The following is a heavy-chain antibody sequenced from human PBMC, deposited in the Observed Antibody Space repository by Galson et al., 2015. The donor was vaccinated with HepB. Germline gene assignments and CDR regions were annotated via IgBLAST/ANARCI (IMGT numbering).Heavy chain of an antibody. J-gene: IGHJ6*02. CDR2: IGTYNGDT. CDR3: ARGHDISGYYYYYYGMDV. CDR1: GYTFTRYG. Sequence: SVKVSCKASGYTFTRYGISWVRQAPGQGLEWMGWIGTYNGDTNYAQKLQGRVTMTTDTSTSTAYMELRSLRSDDTAVYYCARGHDISGYYYYYYGMDVWGQGTTVTVSS. D-gene: IGHD3-22*01. V-gene: IGHV1-18*04.